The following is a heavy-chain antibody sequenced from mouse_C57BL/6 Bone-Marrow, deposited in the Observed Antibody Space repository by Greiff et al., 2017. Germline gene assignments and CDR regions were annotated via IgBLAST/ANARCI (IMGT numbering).Heavy chain of an antibody. CDR1: GFSLTSYG. CDR2: IWRGGST. D-gene: IGHD1-2*01. Sequence: VQLQQSGPGLVQPSQSLSITCTVSGFSLTSYGVHWVRQSPGKGLEWLGVIWRGGSTAYNAAFMSRLSITKDNSKSQVFFKMNSLQADDTAIYYCAKRGGCSTTALDYWGQGTSVTVSS. CDR3: AKRGGCSTTALDY. V-gene: IGHV2-5*01. J-gene: IGHJ4*01.